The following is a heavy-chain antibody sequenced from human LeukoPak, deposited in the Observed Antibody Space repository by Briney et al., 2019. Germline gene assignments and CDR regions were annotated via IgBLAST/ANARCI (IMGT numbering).Heavy chain of an antibody. CDR1: GGSISSGGYY. CDR3: ARDEPRGQQLAL. CDR2: IYYSGST. Sequence: SETLSLTCTVSGGSISSGGYYWSWIRQHPGKGLEWIGYIYYSGSTYYNPSLKSRVTISVDTSKNQFSLKLSSVTAADTAVHYCARDEPRGQQLALWGQGTLVTVSS. D-gene: IGHD6-13*01. V-gene: IGHV4-31*03. J-gene: IGHJ4*02.